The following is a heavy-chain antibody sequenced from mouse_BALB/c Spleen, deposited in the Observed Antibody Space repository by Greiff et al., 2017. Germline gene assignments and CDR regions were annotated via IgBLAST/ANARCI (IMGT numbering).Heavy chain of an antibody. CDR3: ARRWDGFAY. CDR1: GFTFSSYA. CDR2: ISSGGSYT. Sequence: EVQVVESGGGLVKPGGSLKLSCAASGFTFSSYAMSWVRQTPEKRLEWVATISSGGSYTYYPDSVKGRFTISRDNAKNTLYLQMSSLRSEDTAMYYCARRWDGFAYWGQGTLVTVSA. D-gene: IGHD4-1*01. J-gene: IGHJ3*01. V-gene: IGHV5-9-3*01.